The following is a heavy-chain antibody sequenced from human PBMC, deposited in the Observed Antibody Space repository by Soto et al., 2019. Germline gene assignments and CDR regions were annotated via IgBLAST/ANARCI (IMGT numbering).Heavy chain of an antibody. D-gene: IGHD6-13*01. J-gene: IGHJ6*02. CDR3: ARAGRLPTGYSSSWYLVYGMDV. V-gene: IGHV3-21*01. CDR2: ISSSSSYI. Sequence: GSLRLSCAASGFTFSSYSMNWVRQAPGKGLEWVSSISSSSSYIYYADSVKGRFTISRDNANNSLYLQMNSLRAEDTAVYYCARAGRLPTGYSSSWYLVYGMDVWGQGTTVTVSS. CDR1: GFTFSSYS.